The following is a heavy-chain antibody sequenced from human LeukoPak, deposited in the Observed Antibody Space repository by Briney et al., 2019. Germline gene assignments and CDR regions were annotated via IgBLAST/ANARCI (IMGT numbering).Heavy chain of an antibody. D-gene: IGHD6-19*01. Sequence: ASVKVSCKASGYTFTSYYMHWVRQAPGQGLGWMGIINPSGGRTSYAQKFQGRVTVTRDMSTSTVYMELSSLRSEDTAVYYCAKGIGEQWLDRDFDYWGQGTLVTVSS. CDR1: GYTFTSYY. V-gene: IGHV1-46*01. CDR3: AKGIGEQWLDRDFDY. CDR2: INPSGGRT. J-gene: IGHJ4*02.